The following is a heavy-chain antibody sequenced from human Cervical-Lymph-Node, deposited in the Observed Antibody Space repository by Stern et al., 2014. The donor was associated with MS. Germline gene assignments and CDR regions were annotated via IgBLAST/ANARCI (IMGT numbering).Heavy chain of an antibody. Sequence: VQLVESGPEVKKPGSSVKVSCTASGGSFIHSAITWVRQAPGQGPEWMGDISPMFSTSTYAQEFQGSVTITADTSTTTAYMEINSLTSEDTAVYYCAGPRYAFWGQGTLVIVSS. CDR3: AGPRYAF. V-gene: IGHV1-69*06. CDR2: ISPMFSTS. J-gene: IGHJ4*02. D-gene: IGHD2-2*01. CDR1: GGSFIHSA.